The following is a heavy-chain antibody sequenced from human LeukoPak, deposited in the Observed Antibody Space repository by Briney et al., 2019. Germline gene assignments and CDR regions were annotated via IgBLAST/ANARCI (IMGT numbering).Heavy chain of an antibody. CDR1: GYSFTSYW. V-gene: IGHV5-51*01. CDR2: IYPGDSDT. Sequence: GESLKISCKGSGYSFTSYWIGWVRQMPGKGLEWMGIIYPGDSDTRYSPSFQGQVTISADKSISTAYLQWSSLKASDTAMYYCARGARIAARPYYFDYWGQETLVTVSS. CDR3: ARGARIAARPYYFDY. J-gene: IGHJ4*02. D-gene: IGHD6-6*01.